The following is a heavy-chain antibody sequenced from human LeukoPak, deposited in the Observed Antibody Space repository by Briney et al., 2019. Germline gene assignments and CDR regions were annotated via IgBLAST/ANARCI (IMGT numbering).Heavy chain of an antibody. Sequence: ASVKLSSKASGGTFSSYAISWAREAPGQGLEWMGGIIPIFGTANYAQKFQGRVTITADESTSTAYMELSSLRFEEKAVYYCARVVVDPRYYYYYMDVWGKGTTVTVSS. CDR3: ARVVVDPRYYYYYMDV. J-gene: IGHJ6*03. CDR2: IIPIFGTA. CDR1: GGTFSSYA. D-gene: IGHD2-2*01. V-gene: IGHV1-69*13.